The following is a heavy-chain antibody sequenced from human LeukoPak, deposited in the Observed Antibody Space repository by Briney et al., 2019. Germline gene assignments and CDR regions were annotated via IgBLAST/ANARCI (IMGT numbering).Heavy chain of an antibody. J-gene: IGHJ4*02. Sequence: GGSLSLSCAASGFTFSDYYMSWIRQAPGKGLEWVSYISSSGSTIYYADSVKGRFTISRDNAKNSLYLQMNSLRAEDTAVYYCARDRIRVGQSRDRFDYWGQGTLVTVSS. V-gene: IGHV3-11*01. CDR1: GFTFSDYY. CDR3: ARDRIRVGQSRDRFDY. CDR2: ISSSGSTI. D-gene: IGHD2-2*01.